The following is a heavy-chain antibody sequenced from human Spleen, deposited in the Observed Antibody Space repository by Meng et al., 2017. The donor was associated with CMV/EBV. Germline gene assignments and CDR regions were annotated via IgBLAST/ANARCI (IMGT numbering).Heavy chain of an antibody. CDR2: INWNGGST. D-gene: IGHD3-10*01. Sequence: GESLKISCAASGFTFDDYGMSWVRQAPGKGLEWVSGINWNGGSTGYADSVKGRFTISRDNAKNSLYLQMNSLRAEDTALYYCARDRSESDDYWGQGTLVTVSS. J-gene: IGHJ4*02. CDR1: GFTFDDYG. V-gene: IGHV3-20*04. CDR3: ARDRSESDDY.